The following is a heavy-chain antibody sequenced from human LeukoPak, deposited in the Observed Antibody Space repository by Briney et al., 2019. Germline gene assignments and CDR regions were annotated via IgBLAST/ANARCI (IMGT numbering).Heavy chain of an antibody. CDR3: ARDESYCSSTSCPASYYYYYGMDV. V-gene: IGHV1-18*01. D-gene: IGHD2-2*01. J-gene: IGHJ6*02. CDR1: GGTFSSYA. CDR2: ISAYNGNT. Sequence: ASVKVSCKASGGTFSSYAISWVRQAPGQGLEWMGWISAYNGNTNYAQKLQGRVTMTTDTSTSTAYMELRSLRSDDTAVYYCARDESYCSSTSCPASYYYYYGMDVWGQGTTVTVSS.